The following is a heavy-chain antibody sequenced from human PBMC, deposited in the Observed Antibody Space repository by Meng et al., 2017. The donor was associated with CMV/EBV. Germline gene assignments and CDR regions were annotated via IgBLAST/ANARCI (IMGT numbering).Heavy chain of an antibody. CDR3: ARHVYDFWSGHPDAFDI. Sequence: SETLSLTCTVSGGSISSSSYYWGWIRHPPGKGLEWIGSIYYSGSTYYNPSLKSRVTISVDTSKNQFSLKLSSVTAADTAVYYCARHVYDFWSGHPDAFDIWGQGTMVTVSS. CDR1: GGSISSSSYY. V-gene: IGHV4-39*01. J-gene: IGHJ3*02. D-gene: IGHD3-3*01. CDR2: IYYSGST.